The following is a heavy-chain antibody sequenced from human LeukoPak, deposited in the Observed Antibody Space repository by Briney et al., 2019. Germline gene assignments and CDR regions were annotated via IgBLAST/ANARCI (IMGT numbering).Heavy chain of an antibody. CDR3: ARDPWTSPHYMDV. V-gene: IGHV3-21*06. CDR2: ISSSSSYI. CDR1: GFTFSSYT. Sequence: GGSLRLSCAASGFTFSSYTMNWVRQAPGKGLEWVSSISSSSSYIYYADSVKGRFTISRNNAKNSLYLQMNSLRAEDTAVYYCARDPWTSPHYMDVWGKGTTVTVYS. J-gene: IGHJ6*03. D-gene: IGHD2-2*01.